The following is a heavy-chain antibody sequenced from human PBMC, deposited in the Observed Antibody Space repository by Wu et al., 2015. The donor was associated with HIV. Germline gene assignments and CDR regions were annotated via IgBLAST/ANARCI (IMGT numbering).Heavy chain of an antibody. CDR3: ARRNSSLXGTVYQYYGMDV. J-gene: IGHJ6*02. CDR2: ISAYNGNT. V-gene: IGHV1-18*01. CDR1: GYSFTTYG. Sequence: QAQLVQSGDEVKKPGASVKVSCKGSGYSFTTYGISWVRQAPGHGLEWMGWISAYNGNTKYAQKFQGRVTMTTDTSTSTAYMELRSLRYDDTAIYYCARRNSSLXGTVYQYYGMDVWGQGTTV. D-gene: IGHD6-13*01.